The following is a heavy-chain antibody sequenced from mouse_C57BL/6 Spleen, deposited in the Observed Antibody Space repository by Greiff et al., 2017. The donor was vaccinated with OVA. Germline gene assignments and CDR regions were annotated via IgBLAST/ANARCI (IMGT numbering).Heavy chain of an antibody. J-gene: IGHJ2*01. CDR1: GLTFSSYA. Sequence: EVMLVESGEGLVKPGGSLKISCAASGLTFSSYAMSWVRQTPETRLEWVAYISSGGDYIYSADTVKGRFTISRANARNTLYLQMSSLKSEDTAMYYCTRAPLTGTYYFYYWGQGTTLTVSS. D-gene: IGHD4-1*01. CDR3: TRAPLTGTYYFYY. V-gene: IGHV5-9-1*02. CDR2: ISSGGDYI.